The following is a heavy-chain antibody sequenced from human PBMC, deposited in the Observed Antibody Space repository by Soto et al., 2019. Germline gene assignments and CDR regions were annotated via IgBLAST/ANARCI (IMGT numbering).Heavy chain of an antibody. V-gene: IGHV4-34*01. CDR1: GGSFSGYY. D-gene: IGHD6-19*01. J-gene: IGHJ6*02. Sequence: PSETLSLTCAVYGGSFSGYYWSWIRQPPGKGLEWIGEINHSGSTNYNPSLKSRVTISVDTSKNQFSLKLSSVTAADTAAYYCARGGPYSSGWRRTRYYYYGMDVWGQGTTVTVSS. CDR2: INHSGST. CDR3: ARGGPYSSGWRRTRYYYYGMDV.